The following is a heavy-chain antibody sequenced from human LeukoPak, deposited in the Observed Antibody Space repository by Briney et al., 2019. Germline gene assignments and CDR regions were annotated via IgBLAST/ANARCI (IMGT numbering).Heavy chain of an antibody. CDR1: GYTFTSYG. D-gene: IGHD5-12*01. CDR2: ISAYNGNT. V-gene: IGHV1-18*01. Sequence: ASVKVSCKASGYTFTSYGISWVRQAPGQGLEWMGWISAYNGNTNYAQKLQGRVTMTTDTSTSTAYMELRSLRSDDTAVYYCARLERLYSGYDLPFDYWGQGTLVTVSS. J-gene: IGHJ4*02. CDR3: ARLERLYSGYDLPFDY.